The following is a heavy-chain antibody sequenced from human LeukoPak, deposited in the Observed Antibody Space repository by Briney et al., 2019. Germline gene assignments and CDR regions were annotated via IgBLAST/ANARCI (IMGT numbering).Heavy chain of an antibody. J-gene: IGHJ4*02. CDR3: ARIGRASWYFDY. CDR2: ISTYNVHR. Sequence: ASVKVSCKASGYNFTTYGLTWVRQAPGQGLEWMGWISTYNVHRNYAQKFQGRVTMTTDTSTRTAYMELKSLTSDDTAVYYCARIGRASWYFDYWGQGTLVTVSS. D-gene: IGHD1-26*01. CDR1: GYNFTTYG. V-gene: IGHV1-18*01.